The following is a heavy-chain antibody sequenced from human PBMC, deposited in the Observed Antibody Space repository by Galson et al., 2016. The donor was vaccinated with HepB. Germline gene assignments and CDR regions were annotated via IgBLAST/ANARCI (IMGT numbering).Heavy chain of an antibody. V-gene: IGHV1-46*02. J-gene: IGHJ4*02. D-gene: IGHD5-24*01. CDR3: ARDTGDGYKRSGRLDF. CDR2: INPSDGAT. CDR1: GFTFKNYY. Sequence: SVKVSCKASGFTFKNYYMHWVRQAPGHGLEWMGAINPSDGATYAAQRFQGRLSMTRDTSTSAVFMDLSSLRSEDTAVYYCARDTGDGYKRSGRLDFWGQGTLVTVSS.